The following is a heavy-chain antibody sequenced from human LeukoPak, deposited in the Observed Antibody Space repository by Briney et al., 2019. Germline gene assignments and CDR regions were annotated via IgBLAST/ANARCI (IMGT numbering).Heavy chain of an antibody. J-gene: IGHJ3*02. CDR3: ARDLTSRYDFWSGYYNGAFDI. CDR2: IYTSGST. D-gene: IGHD3-3*01. CDR1: GGSISSYY. Sequence: SETLSLTCTVSGGSISSYYWSWIRQPAGKGLEWIGRIYTSGSTNYNPSLKSRVTMSVDTSKNQFSLKLSSVTAADTAVYYCARDLTSRYDFWSGYYNGAFDIWGQGTMVTVSS. V-gene: IGHV4-4*07.